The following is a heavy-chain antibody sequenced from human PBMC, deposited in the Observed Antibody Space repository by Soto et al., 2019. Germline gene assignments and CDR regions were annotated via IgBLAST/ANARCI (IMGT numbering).Heavy chain of an antibody. D-gene: IGHD3-10*01. CDR2: ISGSGGST. J-gene: IGHJ3*02. Sequence: PGGSLRLSCAASGFTFSSAAMAWVRQAPGKGLEWVSGISGSGGSTYYADSVKGRFTISRDNSKNTLYLQMNSLRAEDTAVYYCAGRFYGSGSYYVDAFDIWGQGTMVTVSS. V-gene: IGHV3-23*01. CDR3: AGRFYGSGSYYVDAFDI. CDR1: GFTFSSAA.